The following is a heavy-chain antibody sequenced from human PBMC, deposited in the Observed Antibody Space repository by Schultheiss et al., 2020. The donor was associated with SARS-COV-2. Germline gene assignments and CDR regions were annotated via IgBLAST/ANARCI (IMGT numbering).Heavy chain of an antibody. V-gene: IGHV3-30*18. J-gene: IGHJ4*02. D-gene: IGHD4-17*01. Sequence: GGSLRLSCAASGFTFSSYGMHWVRQAPGKGLEWVAVISYDGSNKYYADSVKGRFTISRDNSKNTLYLQMNSLRAEDTAVYYCAKDAEVGGYGDFCYFDYWGQGTLVTVSS. CDR2: ISYDGSNK. CDR3: AKDAEVGGYGDFCYFDY. CDR1: GFTFSSYG.